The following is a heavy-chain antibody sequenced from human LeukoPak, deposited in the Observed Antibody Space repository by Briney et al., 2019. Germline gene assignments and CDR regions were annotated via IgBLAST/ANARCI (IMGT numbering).Heavy chain of an antibody. Sequence: PGGFLRLSCAASGFSFSSSWMHWVRQVSGKGLEWVSRINDDETSTTYAESVKGRFTISRDNAKNTLFLQMNSLRAEDTAVYYCATTGSGSYYDYWGQGTLVTVSS. J-gene: IGHJ4*02. V-gene: IGHV3-74*01. CDR1: GFSFSSSW. CDR2: INDDETST. CDR3: ATTGSGSYYDY. D-gene: IGHD1-26*01.